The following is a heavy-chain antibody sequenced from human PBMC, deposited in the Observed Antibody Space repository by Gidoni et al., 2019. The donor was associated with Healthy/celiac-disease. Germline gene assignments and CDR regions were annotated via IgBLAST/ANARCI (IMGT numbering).Heavy chain of an antibody. D-gene: IGHD3-22*01. V-gene: IGHV4-34*01. CDR2: INHSGST. Sequence: QVQLQQCGAGLLKPSETLSLTCAVFGGSSSGYYYGWIRQPPGKGLEWIGEINHSGSTNYNPSLKSRVTITVDTSKNQFSLKLSSVTAADTAVYYCARRSGYYLFDYWGQGTLVTVSS. CDR3: ARRSGYYLFDY. CDR1: GGSSSGYY. J-gene: IGHJ4*02.